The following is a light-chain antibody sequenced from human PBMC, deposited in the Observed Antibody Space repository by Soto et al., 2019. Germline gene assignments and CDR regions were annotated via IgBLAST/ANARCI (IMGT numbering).Light chain of an antibody. V-gene: IGKV3-11*01. CDR1: QSLSRY. J-gene: IGKJ4*01. Sequence: ENALTQSPATLSLAPGERATLSCRASQSLSRYLAWYQQKPGQAPRLLIHETSKRATGVSARFSGSGSGTDFTLTISSLEPEDFAVYYCQQRSNWPPVFGGGTKVEIK. CDR2: ETS. CDR3: QQRSNWPPV.